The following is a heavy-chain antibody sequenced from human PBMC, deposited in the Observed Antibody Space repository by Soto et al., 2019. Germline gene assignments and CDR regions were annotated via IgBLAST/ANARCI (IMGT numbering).Heavy chain of an antibody. Sequence: SETLSLTCTVSGGSISSYYWSWIRQPAGKGLEWIGRIYTSGSTNYNPSLKSRVTMSVDTSKNQFSLKLSSVTAADTAVYFCAREIVTAGGNKYFDPWGPGTLVTVSS. V-gene: IGHV4-4*07. D-gene: IGHD2-21*02. CDR2: IYTSGST. CDR3: AREIVTAGGNKYFDP. CDR1: GGSISSYY. J-gene: IGHJ5*02.